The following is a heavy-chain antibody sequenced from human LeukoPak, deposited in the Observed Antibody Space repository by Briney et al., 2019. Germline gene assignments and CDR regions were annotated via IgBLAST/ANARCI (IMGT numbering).Heavy chain of an antibody. D-gene: IGHD3-10*01. CDR1: GFTFRTYA. Sequence: PGGSLRLSCSASGFTFRTYAMHWVRQAPGKGLEYVSGISSNGGSTYYADSVKGRFTISRDNSNNTLFLQMNSLRVEDTAVYYCAKWGAQSGSYRVVDCWGRGTLVTVSS. CDR2: ISSNGGST. CDR3: AKWGAQSGSYRVVDC. V-gene: IGHV3-64*04. J-gene: IGHJ4*02.